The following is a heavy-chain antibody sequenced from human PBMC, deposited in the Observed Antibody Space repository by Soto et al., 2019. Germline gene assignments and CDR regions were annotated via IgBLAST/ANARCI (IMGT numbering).Heavy chain of an antibody. D-gene: IGHD1-1*01. J-gene: IGHJ6*02. V-gene: IGHV4-61*01. Sequence: QVQLQESGPGLVRPSETLSLTCTVSGGSVSSGSYYWSWIRQPPGKGLEWIGYIYYSGSTNYNPSLKSRVTISVDTSKNQFSLKLSSVTAADTAVYYCARVNGTPGYYYYGMDVWGQGTTVTVSS. CDR3: ARVNGTPGYYYYGMDV. CDR2: IYYSGST. CDR1: GGSVSSGSYY.